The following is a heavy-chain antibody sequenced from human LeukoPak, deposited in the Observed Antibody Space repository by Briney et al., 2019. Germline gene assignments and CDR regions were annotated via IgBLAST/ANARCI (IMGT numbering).Heavy chain of an antibody. Sequence: GRSLRLSCAASGFTFSSYAMHWVRQAPGKGLEWVAVISYDGSNKYYADSVKGRFTISRDNSKNTLYLQMNSLRAEDTAVYYCASRLFDPWGQGTLVTVSS. CDR1: GFTFSSYA. V-gene: IGHV3-30-3*01. CDR3: ASRLFDP. J-gene: IGHJ5*02. CDR2: ISYDGSNK.